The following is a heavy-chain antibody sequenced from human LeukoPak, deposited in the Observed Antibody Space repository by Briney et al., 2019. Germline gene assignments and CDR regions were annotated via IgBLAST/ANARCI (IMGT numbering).Heavy chain of an antibody. V-gene: IGHV4-4*07. CDR2: IYTSGSS. J-gene: IGHJ5*02. CDR3: ARDRDWIYYYDSSGSNNWFYP. D-gene: IGHD3-22*01. Sequence: PSETLSLTCMDPGGSLSSSYWSWIRQPAGEGLEWIGRIYTSGSSKYYPSLESGVIMTVGTSKNQFSLKLISVIAADTAVYYCARDRDWIYYYDSSGSNNWFYPWGQGTLVTVSS. CDR1: GGSLSSSY.